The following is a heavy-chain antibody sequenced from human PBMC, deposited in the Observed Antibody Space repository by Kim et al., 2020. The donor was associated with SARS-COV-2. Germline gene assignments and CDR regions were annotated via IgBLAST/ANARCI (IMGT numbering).Heavy chain of an antibody. CDR1: GFTFSSYS. J-gene: IGHJ3*02. CDR2: ISSSSSTI. V-gene: IGHV3-48*02. CDR3: ARDKDSSSFHDAFDI. D-gene: IGHD6-13*01. Sequence: GGSLRLSCAASGFTFSSYSMNWVRQAPGKGLEWVSYISSSSSTIYYADSVKGRFTISRDNAKNSLYLQMNSLRDEDTAVYYCARDKDSSSFHDAFDIWGQGTMVTVSS.